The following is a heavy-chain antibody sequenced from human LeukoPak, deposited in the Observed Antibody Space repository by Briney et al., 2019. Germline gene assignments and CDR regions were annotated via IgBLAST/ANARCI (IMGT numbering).Heavy chain of an antibody. Sequence: APVKVSCKASGGTFSSYAISWVRQAPGQGLEWMGGIIPIFGTANYAQKFQGRVTITADESTSTAYMELSSLRSEDTAVYYCARDYYYDSSGPFDPWGQGTLVTVSS. D-gene: IGHD3-22*01. J-gene: IGHJ5*02. CDR2: IIPIFGTA. CDR1: GGTFSSYA. V-gene: IGHV1-69*13. CDR3: ARDYYYDSSGPFDP.